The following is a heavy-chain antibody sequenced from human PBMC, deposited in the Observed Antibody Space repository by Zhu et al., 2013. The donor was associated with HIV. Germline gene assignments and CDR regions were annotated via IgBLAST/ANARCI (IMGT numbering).Heavy chain of an antibody. D-gene: IGHD2-15*01. CDR2: IIPLFATS. J-gene: IGHJ4*02. V-gene: IGHV1-69*01. CDR1: GYTFTGFY. Sequence: QVQLVQSGAEVKKPGASVKVSCKASGYTFTGFYIHWVRQAPGQGLEWLGGIIPLFATSNYAQKFQGRVTITADESTSTAYMELSSLRSEDTAVYYCARAVVLVATHFDYWGQGTLVTVAS. CDR3: ARAVVLVATHFDY.